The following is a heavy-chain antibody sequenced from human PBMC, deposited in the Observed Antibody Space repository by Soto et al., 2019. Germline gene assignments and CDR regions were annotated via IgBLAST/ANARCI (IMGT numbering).Heavy chain of an antibody. D-gene: IGHD6-13*01. CDR3: ARDRISSWYYRGSAFDI. V-gene: IGHV3-30*19. J-gene: IGHJ3*02. Sequence: QSGGSLRLSCAASGFTFISYGMHWVRQAPGKGLEWVAVISYDGSNKYYADSVKGRFTISRDNSKNTLYLQMNSLRAEDTAVYYCARDRISSWYYRGSAFDIWGQGTMVTVSS. CDR1: GFTFISYG. CDR2: ISYDGSNK.